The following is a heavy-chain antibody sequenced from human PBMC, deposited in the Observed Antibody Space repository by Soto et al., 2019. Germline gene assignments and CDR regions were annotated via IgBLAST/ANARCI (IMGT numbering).Heavy chain of an antibody. D-gene: IGHD1-26*01. CDR2: ISYDGSNK. J-gene: IGHJ4*02. CDR1: GFTFSSYG. CDR3: ATEWELPYY. Sequence: GGSLRLSCAASGFTFSSYGMHWVRQAPGKGLEWVAVISYDGSNKYYADSVKGRFTISRDNSKNTLYLQMNSLRAEDTAVYYCATEWELPYYWGQGTLVTVSS. V-gene: IGHV3-30*03.